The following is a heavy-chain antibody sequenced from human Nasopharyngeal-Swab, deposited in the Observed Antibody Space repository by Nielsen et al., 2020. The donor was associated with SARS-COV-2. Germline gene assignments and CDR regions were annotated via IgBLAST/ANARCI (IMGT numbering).Heavy chain of an antibody. V-gene: IGHV3-23*01. Sequence: GESLKISCEASGFTFTTYAMSWVRQAPGKGLEWVSGISGSGDTTYYAHSVKGRFTISRDNSKKTLYLQMHSLRAEDTAVYYCAAKSSAWTGYLSDFWGQGTLVTVSS. CDR1: GFTFTTYA. CDR2: ISGSGDTT. D-gene: IGHD6-19*01. J-gene: IGHJ4*02. CDR3: AAKSSAWTGYLSDF.